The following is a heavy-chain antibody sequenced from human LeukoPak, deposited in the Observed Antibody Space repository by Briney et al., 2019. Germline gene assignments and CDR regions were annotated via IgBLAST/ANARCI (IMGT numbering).Heavy chain of an antibody. Sequence: PGGSLRLSCAASGFTVSSNYMSWVRQAPGKGLEWVSVIYSGGSTYYADSVKGRFTISRDNSKNTLYLQMNSLRAEDTAVYYCARAHSKMTTVTETDYWGQGTLVTVSS. CDR2: IYSGGST. J-gene: IGHJ4*02. CDR1: GFTVSSNY. D-gene: IGHD4-17*01. V-gene: IGHV3-53*01. CDR3: ARAHSKMTTVTETDY.